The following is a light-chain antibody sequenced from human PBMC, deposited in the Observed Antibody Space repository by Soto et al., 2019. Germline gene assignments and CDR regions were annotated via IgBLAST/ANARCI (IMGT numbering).Light chain of an antibody. V-gene: IGLV1-40*01. CDR1: SSNIGAGYD. Sequence: QSVLTQPPSVSGAPGQRVTISCTGSSSNIGAGYDVHWYQQLPGIAPKLLIYGNSNRPSGVPDRFSGSKSGTSASLAITGLQAEDEADYYCQSYDSSLIGYVFGTVTRVTVL. CDR3: QSYDSSLIGYV. CDR2: GNS. J-gene: IGLJ1*01.